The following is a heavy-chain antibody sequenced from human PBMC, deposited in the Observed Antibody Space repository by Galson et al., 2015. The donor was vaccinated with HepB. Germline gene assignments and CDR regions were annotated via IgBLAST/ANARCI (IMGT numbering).Heavy chain of an antibody. CDR3: ARDRYSTGWHPGPFDY. J-gene: IGHJ4*02. D-gene: IGHD6-19*01. V-gene: IGHV3-48*03. CDR1: GFGFNNYE. Sequence: SLRLSCAATGFGFNNYEMNWVRQAPGKGLEWVSYIDATATIIYYAESVKGRFTISRDNAKNSLYLQMNSLRAEDTAIYYCARDRYSTGWHPGPFDYWGQGSLVTVSS. CDR2: IDATATII.